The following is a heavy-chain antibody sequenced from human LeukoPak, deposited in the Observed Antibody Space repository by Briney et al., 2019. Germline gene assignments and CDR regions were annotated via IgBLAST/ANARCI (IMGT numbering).Heavy chain of an antibody. V-gene: IGHV3-23*01. CDR1: GFTFSSYA. Sequence: GSLRLSCAASGFTFSSYAMTWVRQAPGKGLEWVSAFWATYGIAQYAEFVEGRFTIPREHSKNTLFLAMESPGAEDTAIYYCARAKIAAAGTGAFDVWGQGTLVTVSS. CDR3: ARAKIAAAGTGAFDV. J-gene: IGHJ3*01. D-gene: IGHD6-13*01. CDR2: FWATYGIA.